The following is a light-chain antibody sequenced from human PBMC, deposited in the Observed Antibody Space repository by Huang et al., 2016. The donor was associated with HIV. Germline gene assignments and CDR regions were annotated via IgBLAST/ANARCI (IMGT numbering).Light chain of an antibody. J-gene: IGKJ2*01. CDR1: QSVGSSY. CDR3: QQYGSSPYT. V-gene: IGKV3-20*01. Sequence: EIVLTPSPGTLSLSPGERAPLSCRASQSVGSSYLAWYQQKPGQAPRLFIYATANRATGSPDRFSGSGSGTHFTLTIDRLEPEEFAVYFCQQYGSSPYTFGQGTKLEIK. CDR2: ATA.